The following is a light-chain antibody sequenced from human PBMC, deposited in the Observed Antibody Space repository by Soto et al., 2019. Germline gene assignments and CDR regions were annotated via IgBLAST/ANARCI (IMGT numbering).Light chain of an antibody. CDR2: KAS. Sequence: DIQMTQSPSTLSASVGDRVTITCRASQSISSRLAWYQQKPGKVPKLLIYKASSLESGVPSRFSGSGSGTEFTLTISSLQPDVFATYYCQQYDSYSWTFGQGTKVEI. V-gene: IGKV1-5*03. CDR3: QQYDSYSWT. CDR1: QSISSR. J-gene: IGKJ1*01.